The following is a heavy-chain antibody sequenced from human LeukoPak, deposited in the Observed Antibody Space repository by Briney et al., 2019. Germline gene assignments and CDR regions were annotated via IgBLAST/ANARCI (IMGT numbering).Heavy chain of an antibody. CDR1: GFIFSSYG. CDR2: IRSDGSDI. CDR3: AGHNSSAWDWHFDL. V-gene: IGHV3-30*02. Sequence: PGGSLRLSCAASGFIFSSYGMHWVRQAPGKGLEWVAFIRSDGSDIYSADSVKGRFTISRDNSKNTLYLQMNSLRAEDTAVYYCAGHNSSAWDWHFDLWGRGTLVTVSS. D-gene: IGHD6-19*01. J-gene: IGHJ2*01.